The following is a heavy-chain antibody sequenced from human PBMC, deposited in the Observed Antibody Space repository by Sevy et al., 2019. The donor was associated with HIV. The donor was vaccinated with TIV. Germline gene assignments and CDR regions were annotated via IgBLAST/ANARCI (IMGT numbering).Heavy chain of an antibody. V-gene: IGHV3-23*01. J-gene: IGHJ4*02. CDR3: ARDLGGYGGNSIDY. CDR2: TSGRGGMT. CDR1: GFTFSTYA. D-gene: IGHD2-21*02. Sequence: GGSLRLSCAASGFTFSTYAMNWVRQAPGKGLEWVSATSGRGGMTYYADSVKGRFTISRDNSKNTLYLQMNSLRADDTAVYYCARDLGGYGGNSIDYWGQGTLVTVSS.